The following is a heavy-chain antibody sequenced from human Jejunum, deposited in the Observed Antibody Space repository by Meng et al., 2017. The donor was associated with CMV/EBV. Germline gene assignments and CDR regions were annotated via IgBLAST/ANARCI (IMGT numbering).Heavy chain of an antibody. J-gene: IGHJ6*02. V-gene: IGHV3-30-3*01. CDR3: ARVRSTSFGVIIYALDV. Sequence: TFSSDALRWVRQAPGRRLEWVAVISFDGSSKYYADSVRGRFTISRDNSNNTLYLQMNSLRGEDAAVYYCARVRSTSFGVIIYALDVWGQGTTVTVSS. CDR1: TFSSDA. CDR2: ISFDGSSK. D-gene: IGHD3-3*01.